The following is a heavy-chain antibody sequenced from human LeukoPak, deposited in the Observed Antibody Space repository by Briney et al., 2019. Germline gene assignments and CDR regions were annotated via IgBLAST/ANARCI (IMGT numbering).Heavy chain of an antibody. Sequence: GGSLRLSCAASGFTFSHYGMHWVRQAPGKGLEWVAVIWYDGSNEYYADSVKGQFTISRDNSKNTLYLQMDSLRAEDTAEYYCAVVPAVENWFDPWGQGTLVTVSS. V-gene: IGHV3-33*03. CDR3: AVVPAVENWFDP. J-gene: IGHJ5*02. CDR2: IWYDGSNE. CDR1: GFTFSHYG. D-gene: IGHD2-2*01.